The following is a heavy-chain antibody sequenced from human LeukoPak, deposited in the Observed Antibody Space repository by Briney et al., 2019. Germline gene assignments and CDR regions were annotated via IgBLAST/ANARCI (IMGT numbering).Heavy chain of an antibody. Sequence: KSSETLSLTCTVSGGSISSSSYFWGWIRQSPGKGLEWIGNIYYSGSTHYNPSLKSRVTISVDTSKNQFSLKLTSVTAADTALYYCARRYYGSGNPFDPWGQGTLVTVSS. CDR3: ARRYYGSGNPFDP. CDR2: IYYSGST. D-gene: IGHD3-10*01. V-gene: IGHV4-39*01. J-gene: IGHJ5*02. CDR1: GGSISSSSYF.